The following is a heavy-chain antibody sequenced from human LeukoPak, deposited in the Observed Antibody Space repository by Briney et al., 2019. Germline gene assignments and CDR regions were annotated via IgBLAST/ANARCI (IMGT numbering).Heavy chain of an antibody. CDR1: GFTFSSYA. CDR3: AKKATVTTNYFDY. J-gene: IGHJ4*02. Sequence: GGSLRLSCAASGFTFSSYAMSWVRQAPGKGLEWVSAISGSGGSTYYADSVKGRFTIPRDNSKNTLYLQLSSLRAEDTAVYYCAKKATVTTNYFDYWGQGTLVTVSS. CDR2: ISGSGGST. D-gene: IGHD4-17*01. V-gene: IGHV3-23*01.